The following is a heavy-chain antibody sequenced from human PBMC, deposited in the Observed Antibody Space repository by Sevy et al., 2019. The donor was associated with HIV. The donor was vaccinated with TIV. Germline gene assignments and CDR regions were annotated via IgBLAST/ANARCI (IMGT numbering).Heavy chain of an antibody. V-gene: IGHV3-11*01. J-gene: IGHJ4*02. D-gene: IGHD5-18*01. Sequence: GGSLRLSCVTSGFSFSDYHMSWIRLAPGKGLEWISHITSSHGAKVYADSVRGRFDISRDNARKSVYLQMNRQQVEDTATYFCVGRRYRVGHSWSYFFDFWGQGTPVTVSS. CDR2: ITSSHGAK. CDR1: GFSFSDYH. CDR3: VGRRYRVGHSWSYFFDF.